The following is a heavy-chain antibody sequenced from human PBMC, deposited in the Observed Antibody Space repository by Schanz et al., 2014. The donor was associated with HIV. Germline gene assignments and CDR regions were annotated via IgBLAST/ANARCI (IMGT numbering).Heavy chain of an antibody. CDR2: IIPLFGTA. D-gene: IGHD4-17*01. CDR3: ARSRYGDYPYYFDY. J-gene: IGHJ4*02. Sequence: QVHPVQSGAEVKKPGSSVKVSCKASGGTFTNYALNWVRQAPGQGLEWMGGIIPLFGTANYAQKFQGRVTITADESTSTAYMELSSLRSEDTAVYYCARSRYGDYPYYFDYWGQGTLVTVSS. CDR1: GGTFTNYA. V-gene: IGHV1-69*01.